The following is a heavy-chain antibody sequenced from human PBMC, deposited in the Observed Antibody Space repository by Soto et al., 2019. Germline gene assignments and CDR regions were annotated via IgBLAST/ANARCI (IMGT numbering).Heavy chain of an antibody. CDR1: GGSFSGYY. V-gene: IGHV4-34*01. Sequence: SETLSLTCAVYGGSFSGYYWSWIRQPPGKGLEWIGEINHSGSTNYNPSLKSRVTISVDTSKNQFSLKLSSVTAADTAVYYCARNGSYYDFWSGYYFGGGMDVWGQGTTVTSP. D-gene: IGHD3-3*01. J-gene: IGHJ6*02. CDR2: INHSGST. CDR3: ARNGSYYDFWSGYYFGGGMDV.